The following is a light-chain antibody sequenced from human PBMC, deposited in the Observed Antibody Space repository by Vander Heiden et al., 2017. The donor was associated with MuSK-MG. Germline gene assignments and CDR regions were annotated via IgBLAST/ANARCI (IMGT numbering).Light chain of an antibody. CDR2: WAS. CDR3: QQDDSSLYT. CDR1: QSVLYSSNNKNY. Sequence: DIVMTQSPDSLAVSLGERATINCKSSQSVLYSSNNKNYLAWYQQKPGQPPKLLIYWASTRESGVPDRFSGSGSETDFTLTISGLQAEDVAVYYCQQDDSSLYTFGQGTKLXIK. V-gene: IGKV4-1*01. J-gene: IGKJ2*01.